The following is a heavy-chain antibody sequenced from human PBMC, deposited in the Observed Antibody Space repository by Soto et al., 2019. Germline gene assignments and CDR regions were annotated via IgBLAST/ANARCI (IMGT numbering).Heavy chain of an antibody. CDR2: IYPGDSDT. CDR3: ARHQRGQWLVHPDAFDI. CDR1: GYSFTSYW. V-gene: IGHV5-51*01. D-gene: IGHD6-19*01. Sequence: PGEALKISCKGSGYSFTSYWIGWVRQMPGKVLEWMGIIYPGDSDTRYSPSFQGQVTISADKSISTAYLQWSSLKASDTAMYYCARHQRGQWLVHPDAFDIWGQGTMVTVSS. J-gene: IGHJ3*02.